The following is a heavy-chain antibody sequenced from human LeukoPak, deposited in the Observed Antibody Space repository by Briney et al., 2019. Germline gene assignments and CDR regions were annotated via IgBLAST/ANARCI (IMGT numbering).Heavy chain of an antibody. Sequence: ASVKVSCKASGYTFTSYDINWVRQATGQGLEWMGWMNPNSGNTGYAQKFQGRVTITRNTSISTAYMELSSLRSEDTAVYYCARSQASITMIVVVFDYWGQGTLVTVSS. J-gene: IGHJ4*02. CDR3: ARSQASITMIVVVFDY. CDR1: GYTFTSYD. CDR2: MNPNSGNT. V-gene: IGHV1-8*03. D-gene: IGHD3-22*01.